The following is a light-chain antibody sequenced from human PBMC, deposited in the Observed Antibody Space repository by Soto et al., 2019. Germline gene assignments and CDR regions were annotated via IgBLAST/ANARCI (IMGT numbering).Light chain of an antibody. CDR3: SSYAGSNTYV. Sequence: QSALTQPPSASGSPGQSVTISCTGTGGNVGGYNYVSWYQHHPGKAPKLIIFEVSKRPSGVPDRFSGSKSGNTASLTVSGLQAEDEADYYCSSYAGSNTYVFGTGTKLTVL. V-gene: IGLV2-8*01. CDR1: GGNVGGYNY. J-gene: IGLJ1*01. CDR2: EVS.